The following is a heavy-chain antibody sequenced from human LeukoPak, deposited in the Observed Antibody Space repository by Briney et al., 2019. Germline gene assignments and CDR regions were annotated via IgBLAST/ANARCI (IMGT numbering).Heavy chain of an antibody. CDR2: IDWDDDK. CDR3: ARMARDAAMALDY. J-gene: IGHJ4*02. V-gene: IGHV2-70*11. CDR1: GFSLRTSGMC. D-gene: IGHD5-18*01. Sequence: SGPALVKPTQTLTLTCTFSGFSLRTSGMCVSWIRQPPGKALEWLARIDWDDDKYYSTSLKTRLTISKDTSKNQVVLTMANMDPVDTATYYCARMARDAAMALDYWGQGTPVTVSS.